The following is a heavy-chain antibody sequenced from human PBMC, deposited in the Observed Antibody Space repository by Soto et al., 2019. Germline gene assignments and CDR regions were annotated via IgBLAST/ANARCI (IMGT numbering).Heavy chain of an antibody. CDR1: GFTVSSYH. V-gene: IGHV3-53*02. CDR3: ARDFHFDY. Sequence: EVQLVETGGGSIQPGGSLRLSCAASGFTVSSYHMSWVRQAPGKGLEWVSILYSGGSTHYADSVKGRFTISRDNSKNTLYLQMNNLRAEDTAVYYCARDFHFDYWGQGTLVTVSS. CDR2: LYSGGST. J-gene: IGHJ4*02.